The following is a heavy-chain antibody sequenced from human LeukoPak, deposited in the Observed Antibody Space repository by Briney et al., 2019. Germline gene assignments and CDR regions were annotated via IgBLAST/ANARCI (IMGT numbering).Heavy chain of an antibody. Sequence: SQTLSLTCAISGDSFSSNSAAWDWRRQSPSGGVEWLGRTYYTSNSYNDYAVSVKTRITINPHTSKNQFSLQLNFVTPEDTAVYYCAGSLSYFDYWGQGTLVTVSS. D-gene: IGHD3-16*01. CDR3: AGSLSYFDY. V-gene: IGHV6-1*01. CDR2: TYYTSNSYN. CDR1: GDSFSSNSAA. J-gene: IGHJ4*02.